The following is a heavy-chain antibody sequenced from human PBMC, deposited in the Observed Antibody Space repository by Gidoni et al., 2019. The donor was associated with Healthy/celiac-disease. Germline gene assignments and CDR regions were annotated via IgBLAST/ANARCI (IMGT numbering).Heavy chain of an antibody. Sequence: EVQLVESGGGWVQPGRSLRLSCAAPGVTFDDYAMHLVRPAPGKGLEWVSGISWNSGSIGYADSVKGRFTISRDNAKNSLYLQMNSLRAEDTALYYCAKDMGANPSLDYWGQGTLVTVSS. D-gene: IGHD1-26*01. J-gene: IGHJ4*02. CDR1: GVTFDDYA. CDR3: AKDMGANPSLDY. CDR2: ISWNSGSI. V-gene: IGHV3-9*01.